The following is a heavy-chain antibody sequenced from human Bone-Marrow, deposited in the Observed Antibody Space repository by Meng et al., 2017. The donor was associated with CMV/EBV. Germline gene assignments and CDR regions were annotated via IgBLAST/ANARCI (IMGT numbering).Heavy chain of an antibody. J-gene: IGHJ6*02. V-gene: IGHV4-31*03. CDR3: ARDGGYCSSTSCLPESGMDV. CDR2: IYYSGST. Sequence: SETLSLTCTVSGGSISSGGYYWSWIRQHPGKGLEWIGYIYYSGSTYYNPSLKSRVTISVDTSKNQFSLKLSSVTAADTAVYYCARDGGYCSSTSCLPESGMDVRGQGTTVTVSS. CDR1: GGSISSGGYY. D-gene: IGHD2-2*01.